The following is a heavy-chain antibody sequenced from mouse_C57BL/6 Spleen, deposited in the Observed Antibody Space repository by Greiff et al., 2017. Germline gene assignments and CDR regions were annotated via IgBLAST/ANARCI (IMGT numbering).Heavy chain of an antibody. J-gene: IGHJ4*01. V-gene: IGHV1-4*01. Sequence: QVQLKESGAELARPGASVKMSCKASGYTFTSYTMHWVKQRPGQGLEWIGYINPSSGYTKYNQKFKDKATLTADKSSSTAYMQLSSLTSEDSAVYYCARWGFLYAMDYWGQGTSVTVSS. CDR1: GYTFTSYT. CDR3: ARWGFLYAMDY. CDR2: INPSSGYT.